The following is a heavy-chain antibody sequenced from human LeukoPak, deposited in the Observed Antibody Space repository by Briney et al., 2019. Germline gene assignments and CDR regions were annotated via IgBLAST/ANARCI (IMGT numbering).Heavy chain of an antibody. CDR2: INPNSGGT. D-gene: IGHD3-22*01. CDR1: GYTFTGYY. J-gene: IGHJ4*02. CDR3: ARGGYYYDSSGTEDY. V-gene: IGHV1-2*02. Sequence: ASVKVSCEASGYTFTGYYMHWVRQAPGQGLEWMGWINPNSGGTNYAQKFQGRVTMTRDTSISTAYMELSRLRSDDTAVYYCARGGYYYDSSGTEDYWGQGTLVTVSS.